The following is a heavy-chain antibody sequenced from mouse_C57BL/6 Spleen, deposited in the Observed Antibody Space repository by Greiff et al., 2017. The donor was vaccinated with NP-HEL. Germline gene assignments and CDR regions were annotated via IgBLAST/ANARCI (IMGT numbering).Heavy chain of an antibody. CDR3: VRHVYDEGVAY. Sequence: EVMLVESGGGLVQPKGSLKLSCAASGFSFNTYAMNWVRQAPGKGLEWVARIRSKSNNYATYYADSVKDRFTISRDDSESMLYLQMNNLKTEDTAMYYCVRHVYDEGVAYWGQGTLVTVSA. J-gene: IGHJ3*01. CDR1: GFSFNTYA. CDR2: IRSKSNNYAT. D-gene: IGHD2-12*01. V-gene: IGHV10-1*01.